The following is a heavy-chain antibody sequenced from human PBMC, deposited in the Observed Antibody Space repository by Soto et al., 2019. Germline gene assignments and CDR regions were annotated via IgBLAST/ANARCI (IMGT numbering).Heavy chain of an antibody. J-gene: IGHJ5*02. CDR3: AKIAVFGIVLGGKGLDP. D-gene: IGHD3-3*01. Sequence: ASVKVSCKSSGYTFTRYGIAWVRRAPGQGLEWMGWISGYNGNRNYVEKFQGRLTMTTDTSTSTAYMELRSLRSDDTAVYYCAKIAVFGIVLGGKGLDPWGQGTLVTVSS. CDR1: GYTFTRYG. V-gene: IGHV1-18*01. CDR2: ISGYNGNR.